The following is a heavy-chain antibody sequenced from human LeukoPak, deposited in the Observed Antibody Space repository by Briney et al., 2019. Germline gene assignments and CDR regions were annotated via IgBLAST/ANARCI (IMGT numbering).Heavy chain of an antibody. J-gene: IGHJ4*02. V-gene: IGHV3-33*01. Sequence: GRSLRLSCAASGFTFSSYGMHWVRQAPGKGLEWVAVIWYDGSNKYYADSVQGRFTISRDNSKNTLYLQMNSLRAEDTAVYYCASSLVGATLDYWGQGTLVTVSS. CDR2: IWYDGSNK. CDR1: GFTFSSYG. CDR3: ASSLVGATLDY. D-gene: IGHD1-26*01.